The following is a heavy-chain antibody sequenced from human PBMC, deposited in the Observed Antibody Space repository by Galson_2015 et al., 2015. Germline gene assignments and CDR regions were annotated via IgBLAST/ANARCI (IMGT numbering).Heavy chain of an antibody. Sequence: GEFLKISCKGSGYSFATHWIAWVRQMPGKGLEWMGVIYPGDSDTRYSPSFQGQVTISVDKSISTAYLQWSSLKASGTAMYYCARAFYGSGSHYDDYWGQGTLVTVSS. CDR2: IYPGDSDT. D-gene: IGHD3-10*01. V-gene: IGHV5-51*01. J-gene: IGHJ4*02. CDR1: GYSFATHW. CDR3: ARAFYGSGSHYDDY.